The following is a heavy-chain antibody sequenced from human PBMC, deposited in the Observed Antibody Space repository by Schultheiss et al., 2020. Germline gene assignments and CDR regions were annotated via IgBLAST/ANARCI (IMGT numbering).Heavy chain of an antibody. V-gene: IGHV4-59*08. Sequence: SETLSLTCTVSGGSISSYYWSWIRQPPGKGLEWIGYIYYSGSTNYSPSLKGRVTMSVDTSKNLFSLKLTSVTAADTAVYYCARHARYSSSSVGEYYFDYWGQGALVTVSS. J-gene: IGHJ4*02. D-gene: IGHD3-16*01. CDR2: IYYSGST. CDR1: GGSISSYY. CDR3: ARHARYSSSSVGEYYFDY.